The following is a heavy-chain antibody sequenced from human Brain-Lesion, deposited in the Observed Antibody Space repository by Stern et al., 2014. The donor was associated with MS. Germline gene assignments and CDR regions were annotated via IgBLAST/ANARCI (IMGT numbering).Heavy chain of an antibody. V-gene: IGHV1-24*01. Sequence: QLVEPGAEVKKPGASVKVSCKVSGYTLTELSMHWVRQAPRTGLEWMGGFDPEDGETIYAQKFQGRVTMTEDTSTDTAYMELSSLRSEDTAVYYCATLSPGAGGNYYRHFDYWGQGTLVTVSS. D-gene: IGHD1-26*01. CDR3: ATLSPGAGGNYYRHFDY. J-gene: IGHJ4*02. CDR2: FDPEDGET. CDR1: GYTLTELS.